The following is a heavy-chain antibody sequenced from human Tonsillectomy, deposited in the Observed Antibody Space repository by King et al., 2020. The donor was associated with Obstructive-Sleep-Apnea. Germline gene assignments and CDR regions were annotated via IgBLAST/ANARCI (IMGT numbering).Heavy chain of an antibody. J-gene: IGHJ3*02. CDR1: GGSISSYS. CDR3: ARVWSTVVTNDAFDI. D-gene: IGHD4-23*01. CDR2: IYNTGST. V-gene: IGHV4-59*01. Sequence: HVQLQESGPGLVKPSETLSLTCTVSGGSISSYSWTWIRQPPGEGLGGVVYIYNTGSTNYNPPLKSRVTISIDTSKNQFSLKLSSVTAADTAVYYCARVWSTVVTNDAFDIWGQGTMVTVSS.